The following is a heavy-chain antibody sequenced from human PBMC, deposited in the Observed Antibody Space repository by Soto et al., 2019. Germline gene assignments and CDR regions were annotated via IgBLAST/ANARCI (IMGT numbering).Heavy chain of an antibody. D-gene: IGHD5-12*01. CDR3: AKYWGAVGDGYNWRPWDAFDI. CDR1: GFTFSSYA. CDR2: ISGSGGST. J-gene: IGHJ3*02. Sequence: GGSLRLSCAASGFTFSSYAMSWVRQAPGKGLEWVSAISGSGGSTYYADSVKGRFTISRDNSKNTLYPQMNSLRAEDTAVYYCAKYWGAVGDGYNWRPWDAFDIWGQGTMVTVSS. V-gene: IGHV3-23*01.